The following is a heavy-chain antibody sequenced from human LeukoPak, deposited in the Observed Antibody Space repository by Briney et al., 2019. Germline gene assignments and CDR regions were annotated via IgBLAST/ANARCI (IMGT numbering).Heavy chain of an antibody. Sequence: PSETLSLTCTVSGGSISSYYWSWIRQPPGKGLEWIGYIYYSGSTNYNPSLKSRVTISVDTSKNQFSLKLSSVTAADTAVYYCARDSFSGLYSSGWYDYNWFDPWGQGTLVTVSS. V-gene: IGHV4-59*01. CDR1: GGSISSYY. J-gene: IGHJ5*02. CDR3: ARDSFSGLYSSGWYDYNWFDP. CDR2: IYYSGST. D-gene: IGHD6-19*01.